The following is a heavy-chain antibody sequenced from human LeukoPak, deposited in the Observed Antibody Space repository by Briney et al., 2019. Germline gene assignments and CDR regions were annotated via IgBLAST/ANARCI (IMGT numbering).Heavy chain of an antibody. J-gene: IGHJ6*03. CDR3: ASGPPGWYYYMDV. D-gene: IGHD2-15*01. V-gene: IGHV4-59*01. Sequence: SETLSLTCTVSGGPISSYYWSWIRQPPGKGLEWIGYIYYSGSTNYNPSLKSRVTISVDTSKNQFSLKLSSVTAADTAVYYCASGPPGWYYYMDVWGKGTTVTVSS. CDR2: IYYSGST. CDR1: GGPISSYY.